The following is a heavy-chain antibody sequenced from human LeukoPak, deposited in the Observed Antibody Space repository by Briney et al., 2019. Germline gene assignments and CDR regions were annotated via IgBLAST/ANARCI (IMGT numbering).Heavy chain of an antibody. D-gene: IGHD2-21*01. CDR1: GFTFSSYS. CDR3: AREGRGDCFECPLYYWYFDL. Sequence: PGGSLRLSCAASGFTFSSYSMNWVRQAPGKGLEWVSSIGSSSSYIYYADSVKGRFTISRDNAKNSLYLQMNSLRAEDTAVYYCAREGRGDCFECPLYYWYFDLWGRGTLVTVSS. CDR2: IGSSSSYI. V-gene: IGHV3-21*01. J-gene: IGHJ2*01.